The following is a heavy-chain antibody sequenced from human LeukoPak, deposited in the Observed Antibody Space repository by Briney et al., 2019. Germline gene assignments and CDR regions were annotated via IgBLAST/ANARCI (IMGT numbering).Heavy chain of an antibody. CDR1: GFTFSSYS. CDR3: ARDEVGATFDY. V-gene: IGHV3-48*04. D-gene: IGHD1-26*01. CDR2: ISSSSSTI. J-gene: IGHJ4*02. Sequence: GSLRLSCAASGFTFSSYSMNWVRQAPGKGLEWVSYISSSSSTIYYADSVKGRFTISRDNAKNSLYLQMNSLRAEDTAVYYCARDEVGATFDYWGQGTLVTVSS.